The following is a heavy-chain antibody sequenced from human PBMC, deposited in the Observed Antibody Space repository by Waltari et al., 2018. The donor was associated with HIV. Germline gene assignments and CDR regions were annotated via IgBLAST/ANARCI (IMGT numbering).Heavy chain of an antibody. Sequence: QVQLVQSGAEVKKPGASVKVSCKASGYTFTSYRLHWVRQAPGRRFEWMGGINAGNGNTKYSQKMQGRVTITRDTSASTAYMELTSLRSEDTAVYYCAREKNIPEKYHGMDVWGQGTTVTVSS. J-gene: IGHJ6*02. CDR3: AREKNIPEKYHGMDV. V-gene: IGHV1-3*01. CDR1: GYTFTSYR. CDR2: INAGNGNT.